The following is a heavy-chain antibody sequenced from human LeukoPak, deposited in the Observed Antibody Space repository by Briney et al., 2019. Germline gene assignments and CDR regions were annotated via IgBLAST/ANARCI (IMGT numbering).Heavy chain of an antibody. CDR2: IYTSGST. CDR3: ARDEGYYDFCSAH. CDR1: GGSISSGSYY. Sequence: SETLSLTCTVSGGSISSGSYYWSWIRQPAGKGLEWIGRIYTSGSTNYNPSLKSRVTISVDTSKNQFSLKLSSVTAADTAVYYCARDEGYYDFCSAHWGQGTLVTVSS. D-gene: IGHD3-3*01. V-gene: IGHV4-61*02. J-gene: IGHJ4*02.